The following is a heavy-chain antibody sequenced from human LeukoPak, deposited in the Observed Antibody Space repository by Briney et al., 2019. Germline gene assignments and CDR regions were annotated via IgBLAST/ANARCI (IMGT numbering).Heavy chain of an antibody. J-gene: IGHJ5*02. CDR3: TRVYGSGRYYSWFDP. V-gene: IGHV3-49*04. D-gene: IGHD1-26*01. CDR2: IRSKGS. Sequence: GGSLRLSCTASGFIFGDYAMSWVRQAPGKGLGWVGFIRSKGSEYAASVKGRLTISRDDSKSIAYLQMNSLKTEDTAVYYCTRVYGSGRYYSWFDPWGQGTLVTVSS. CDR1: GFIFGDYA.